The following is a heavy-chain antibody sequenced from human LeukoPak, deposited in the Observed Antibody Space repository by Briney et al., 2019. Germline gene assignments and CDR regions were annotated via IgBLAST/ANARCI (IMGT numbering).Heavy chain of an antibody. V-gene: IGHV3-21*01. CDR2: ISSSSSYI. CDR3: ARDTRLGEGGVDY. CDR1: GFTFSSYS. J-gene: IGHJ4*02. D-gene: IGHD2-21*01. Sequence: GGSLRLSCAASGFTFSSYSMNWVRQAPGKGLEWVSSISSSSSYIYYADSVKGRFTISRDNAKNSLYLQMNSLRAEDTAVYYCARDTRLGEGGVDYWGQGTLVTVSP.